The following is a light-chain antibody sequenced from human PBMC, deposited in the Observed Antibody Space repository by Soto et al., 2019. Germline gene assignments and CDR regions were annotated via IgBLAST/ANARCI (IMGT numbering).Light chain of an antibody. CDR1: QSVSSSS. J-gene: IGKJ2*01. CDR2: GAS. CDR3: QHYGSSTMYT. Sequence: EFVLTQSPGTLSLSPGERATLSCRASQSVSSSSLGWYQQKFGQAPRLLIYGASSRATGIPDRFSGSGSGTDFTLTTDRLEPEDFAVYYCQHYGSSTMYTFGQGTKLEI. V-gene: IGKV3-20*01.